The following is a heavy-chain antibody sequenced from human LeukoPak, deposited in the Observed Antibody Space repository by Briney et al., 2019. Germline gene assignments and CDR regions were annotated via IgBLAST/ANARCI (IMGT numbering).Heavy chain of an antibody. CDR3: ARQRYSYGQGDY. J-gene: IGHJ4*02. CDR1: GGSISSSSHY. CDR2: IYYSGST. Sequence: SETLSLTCTVSGGSISSSSHYWGWIRRPPGKGLEWIGSIYYSGSTYYNPSLKSRVTISVDTSKNQFSLKLSSVTAADTAVYYCARQRYSYGQGDYWGQGTLVTVSS. V-gene: IGHV4-39*01. D-gene: IGHD5-18*01.